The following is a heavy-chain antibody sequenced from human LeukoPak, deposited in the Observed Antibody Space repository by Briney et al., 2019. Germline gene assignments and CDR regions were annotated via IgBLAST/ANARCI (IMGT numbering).Heavy chain of an antibody. D-gene: IGHD3-10*01. Sequence: SETLSLTCTVSGYSISSGYYWGWIRQPPGKGLEWIGSIYHSGSTYYNPSLKSRVTISVDTSKNQFSLKLSSVTAADTAVYYCARSRRRIPITMVRGVKVDYFDYWGQGTLVTVSS. CDR3: ARSRRRIPITMVRGVKVDYFDY. J-gene: IGHJ4*02. CDR2: IYHSGST. CDR1: GYSISSGYY. V-gene: IGHV4-38-2*02.